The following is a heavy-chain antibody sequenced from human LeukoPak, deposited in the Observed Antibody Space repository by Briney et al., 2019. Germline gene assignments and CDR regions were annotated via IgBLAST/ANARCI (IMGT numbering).Heavy chain of an antibody. CDR3: AREFRGSSWYYYYYMDV. D-gene: IGHD6-13*01. V-gene: IGHV4-59*12. CDR1: GGSISSYY. Sequence: KPSETLSLTCTVSGGSISSYYWSWIRQPPGKGLEWIGYIYYSGSTNYNPSLKSRVTISVDTSKNQFPLKLSSVTAADTAVYYCAREFRGSSWYYYYYMDVWGKGTTVTVSS. J-gene: IGHJ6*03. CDR2: IYYSGST.